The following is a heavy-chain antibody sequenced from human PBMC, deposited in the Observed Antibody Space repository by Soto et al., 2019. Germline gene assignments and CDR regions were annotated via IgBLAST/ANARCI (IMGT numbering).Heavy chain of an antibody. J-gene: IGHJ6*03. D-gene: IGHD1-1*01. CDR3: AGTTSHHWLYMDV. Sequence: QVQLQESGPGLVKPSQTLSVTCAISGDSVSGNSAAWNWIRLSPSRGLEWLARTYYRSRWSNDYAVSMRSRITVNADTSKNQFSLQLTSVTPEDTAIYYCAGTTSHHWLYMDVWGRGTTVTVSS. V-gene: IGHV6-1*01. CDR2: TYYRSRWSN. CDR1: GDSVSGNSAA.